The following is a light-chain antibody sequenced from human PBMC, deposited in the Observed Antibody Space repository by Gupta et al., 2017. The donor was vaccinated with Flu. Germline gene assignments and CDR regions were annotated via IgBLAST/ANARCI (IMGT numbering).Light chain of an antibody. Sequence: QSALPHLPSVPGPPGQSLPLSSTGTSSDIGTYNYVSWYQQHPGEAPRLMIYEVSYRPSGISNRFSGSKSGNTASLTISGLQAEDEADYYCSSYTGSVTVFGGGTKVAVL. V-gene: IGLV2-14*01. CDR2: EVS. CDR1: SSDIGTYNY. CDR3: SSYTGSVTV. J-gene: IGLJ3*02.